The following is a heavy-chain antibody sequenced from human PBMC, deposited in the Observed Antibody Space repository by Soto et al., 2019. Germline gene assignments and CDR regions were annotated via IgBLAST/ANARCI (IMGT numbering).Heavy chain of an antibody. Sequence: SGPTLVNPTQTLTLTFIFSGFSLITILVCGGWIRHPPGKALEWLGFIYWNDDKRYSPSLKSRLTITKDTSKNQVVLTMTNMDPVDTATYYCAKSGSSGWYGWFDPWGQGTLVTVSS. J-gene: IGHJ5*02. D-gene: IGHD6-19*01. CDR3: AKSGSSGWYGWFDP. CDR2: IYWNDDK. V-gene: IGHV2-5*01. CDR1: GFSLITILVC.